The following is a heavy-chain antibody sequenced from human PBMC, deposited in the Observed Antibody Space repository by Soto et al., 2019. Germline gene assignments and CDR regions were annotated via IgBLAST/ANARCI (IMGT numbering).Heavy chain of an antibody. CDR3: ARGQGGRNDAFDI. D-gene: IGHD3-16*01. CDR1: GFTVSSSY. J-gene: IGHJ3*02. Sequence: EEQLVESGGGLVQPGGSLRLSCAASGFTVSSSYMSWVRQAPGKGLEWVSVLYSGGTTYYADSVKGRFTISRDESKNTLFLQMTSLSTEDTAVYYCARGQGGRNDAFDIWGQGTMVTVSS. CDR2: LYSGGTT. V-gene: IGHV3-66*01.